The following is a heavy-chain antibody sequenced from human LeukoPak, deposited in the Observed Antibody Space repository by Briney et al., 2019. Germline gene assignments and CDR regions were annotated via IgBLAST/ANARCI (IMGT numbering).Heavy chain of an antibody. V-gene: IGHV3-23*01. J-gene: IGHJ4*02. Sequence: GGSLRLSCAVSGFGVYTFAMSWVRQAPGKGLEWLSSITKYDGRVYYADSVRGRFTISRDSSQNELYLQMNSLRADDSAIYYCAKDHSADGWPTFEYWGRGTPVTVPS. D-gene: IGHD5-24*01. CDR3: AKDHSADGWPTFEY. CDR2: ITKYDGRV. CDR1: GFGVYTFA.